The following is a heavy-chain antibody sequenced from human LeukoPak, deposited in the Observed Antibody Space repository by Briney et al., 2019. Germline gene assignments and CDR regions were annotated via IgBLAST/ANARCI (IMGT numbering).Heavy chain of an antibody. CDR3: AREVGATWGFDY. CDR2: ISSSSSSYI. J-gene: IGHJ4*02. CDR1: GFTFSSYS. Sequence: GGSLRLSCAASGFTFSSYSMNWVRQAPGKGLEWVSSISSSSSSYIYYADSVKGRFTISRDNAKNSLYLQMNSLRAEDTAVYYCAREVGATWGFDYWGQGTLVTVSS. V-gene: IGHV3-21*01. D-gene: IGHD1-26*01.